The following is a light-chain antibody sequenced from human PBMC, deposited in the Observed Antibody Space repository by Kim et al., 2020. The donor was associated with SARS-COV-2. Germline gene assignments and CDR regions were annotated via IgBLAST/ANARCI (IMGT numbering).Light chain of an antibody. Sequence: LSQPASVSGSPGQSITISCTGTSSDVGNYDLVSWYQQHPGKAPKLMIHEVSQRPSGVSNRFSGSKSGNTASLTISGLQAEDEADYYCCSYAGTSDWVFGGGTKVTVL. J-gene: IGLJ3*02. CDR1: SSDVGNYDL. CDR2: EVS. V-gene: IGLV2-23*02. CDR3: CSYAGTSDWV.